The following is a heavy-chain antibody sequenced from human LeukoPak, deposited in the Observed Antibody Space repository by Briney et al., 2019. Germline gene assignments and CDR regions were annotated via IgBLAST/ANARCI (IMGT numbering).Heavy chain of an antibody. D-gene: IGHD4/OR15-4a*01. CDR1: GLTFSSYS. Sequence: GGSLRLSCAPSGLTFSSYSMNWVRQAPGKWLEWVSYIISSSSTIYYADSVKGRFTISRDNAKNSLYLQMNSLRDEDTAVYYCARAGSLTTLYYGMDVWGQGTTVTVSS. J-gene: IGHJ6*02. CDR3: ARAGSLTTLYYGMDV. CDR2: IISSSSTI. V-gene: IGHV3-48*02.